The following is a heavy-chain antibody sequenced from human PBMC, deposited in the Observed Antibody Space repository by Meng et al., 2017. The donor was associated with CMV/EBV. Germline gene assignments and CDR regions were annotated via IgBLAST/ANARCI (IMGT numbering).Heavy chain of an antibody. Sequence: GESLKISCAASGFTFSSYAMSWVRQAPGKGLEWVSAISCSGGSTYYADSVKGRFTISRDNSKNTLYLQMNSLRAEDTAVYYCASQGDIVVVSAAIRFDYWGQGTLVTVSS. V-gene: IGHV3-23*01. CDR1: GFTFSSYA. D-gene: IGHD2-2*01. CDR3: ASQGDIVVVSAAIRFDY. J-gene: IGHJ4*02. CDR2: ISCSGGST.